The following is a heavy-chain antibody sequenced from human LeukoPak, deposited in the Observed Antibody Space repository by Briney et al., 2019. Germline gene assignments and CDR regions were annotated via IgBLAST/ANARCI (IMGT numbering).Heavy chain of an antibody. CDR1: GGSFSGYY. CDR2: INQSGST. CDR3: AGGGY. Sequence: SETLSLTCAVYGGSFSGYYLSWSRQPPGKGLEWIGEINQSGSTNYNPSLKSRVTISVDTSKNQFSLKLSSVTAADTTVYYCAGGGYWGQGTLVTVSS. V-gene: IGHV4-34*01. J-gene: IGHJ4*02.